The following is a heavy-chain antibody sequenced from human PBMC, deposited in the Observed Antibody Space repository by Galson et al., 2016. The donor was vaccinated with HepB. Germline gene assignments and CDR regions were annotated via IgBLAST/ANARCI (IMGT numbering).Heavy chain of an antibody. CDR3: TTDLPWELRDY. D-gene: IGHD1-26*01. CDR2: IKSKTDGGTT. CDR1: GFTFNIYS. V-gene: IGHV3-15*01. J-gene: IGHJ4*02. Sequence: SLRLSCAASGFTFNIYSMNWVRQAPGKGLEWVGRIKSKTDGGTTDYAAPVKGRFTISRDDSKHTFYLQMNSLRTEDTAVYYCTTDLPWELRDYWGQGTLVTVSS.